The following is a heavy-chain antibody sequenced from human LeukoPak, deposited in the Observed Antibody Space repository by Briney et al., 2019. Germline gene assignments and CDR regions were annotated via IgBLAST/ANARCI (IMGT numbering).Heavy chain of an antibody. D-gene: IGHD4-17*01. J-gene: IGHJ3*02. Sequence: GGSLRLSCATSQFTFKKFGMTWVRQAPGKGLEWVSSINGVGTQYADSVQGRFAISRDNSKNTLYLQMNSLRAEDTAVYYCAKDPNGDYIGTFDIWDQGTMVTVSS. CDR3: AKDPNGDYIGTFDI. CDR2: INGVGT. V-gene: IGHV3-23*01. CDR1: QFTFKKFG.